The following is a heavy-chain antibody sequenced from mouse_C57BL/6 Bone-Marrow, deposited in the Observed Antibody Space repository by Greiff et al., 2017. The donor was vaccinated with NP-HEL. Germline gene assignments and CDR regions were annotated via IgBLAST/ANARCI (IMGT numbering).Heavy chain of an antibody. CDR2: IWSGGST. V-gene: IGHV2-2*01. CDR3: ARKGILDGYYEDYAMDY. J-gene: IGHJ4*01. Sequence: QVQLKQSGPGLVQPSQSLSITCTVSGFSLTSYGVHWVRQSPGKGLEWLGVIWSGGSTDYNAAFISRLSISKDNSKSQVFFKMNSLQADDTAIYYCARKGILDGYYEDYAMDYWGQGTSVTVSS. CDR1: GFSLTSYG. D-gene: IGHD2-3*01.